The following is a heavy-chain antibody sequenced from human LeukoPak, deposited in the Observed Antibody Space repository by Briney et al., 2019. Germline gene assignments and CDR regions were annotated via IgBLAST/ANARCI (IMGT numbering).Heavy chain of an antibody. CDR2: ISYDGSNK. D-gene: IGHD6-13*01. CDR3: AKDQEVPTAGTWGSIDY. J-gene: IGHJ4*02. CDR1: GFTFSSYA. V-gene: IGHV3-30-3*01. Sequence: GRSLRLSCAASGFTFSSYAMHWVRQAPGKGLEWVAVISYDGSNKYYADSVKGRFTISRDNSKNTLYLQMNSLRVEDTAVYYCAKDQEVPTAGTWGSIDYWGQGTLVTVSS.